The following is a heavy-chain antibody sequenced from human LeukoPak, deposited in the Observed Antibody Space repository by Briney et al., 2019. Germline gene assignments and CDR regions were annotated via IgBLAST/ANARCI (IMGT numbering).Heavy chain of an antibody. CDR3: ARLLIGSYRSYAFDI. D-gene: IGHD1-26*01. Sequence: PSETLSLTCTVSGGSISSGGYYWSWIRQHPGKGLEWIGYIYYSGSTYYNPSLKSRVTISVDTSKNQFSLKLSSVTAADTAVYYCARLLIGSYRSYAFDIWGQGTMVTVSS. CDR2: IYYSGST. V-gene: IGHV4-31*03. J-gene: IGHJ3*02. CDR1: GGSISSGGYY.